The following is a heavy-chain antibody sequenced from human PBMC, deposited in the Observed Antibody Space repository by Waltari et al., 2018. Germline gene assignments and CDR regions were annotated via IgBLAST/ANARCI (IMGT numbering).Heavy chain of an antibody. J-gene: IGHJ4*02. CDR1: GGSISRGGSP. CDR3: ARVRAAGHIFDY. CDR2: IYPSGST. D-gene: IGHD6-13*01. Sequence: QLQLQESGSGLVKPSQTLSLTCAVSGGSISRGGSPWSWVRQPPGKGLEWIAYIYPSGSTYYNPSLTSRVPLSVDRSKNHFSLQLSSVTAADTAVYYCARVRAAGHIFDYWSQGPLVTVSS. V-gene: IGHV4-30-2*01.